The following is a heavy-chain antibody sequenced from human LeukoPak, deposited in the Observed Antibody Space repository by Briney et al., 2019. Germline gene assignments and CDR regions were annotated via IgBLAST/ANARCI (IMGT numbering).Heavy chain of an antibody. J-gene: IGHJ5*02. CDR1: GGSINSGSYY. V-gene: IGHV4-61*02. CDR2: VYASGST. CDR3: ARAAYSSGWYDWFDP. D-gene: IGHD6-19*01. Sequence: SETLSLTCTVSGGSINSGSYYWSWIRQPAGKGLEWIGRVYASGSTNYNPSLKSRVTISVDTSKNQFSLKLSSVTAADTAVYYCARAAYSSGWYDWFDPWGQGTLVTVS.